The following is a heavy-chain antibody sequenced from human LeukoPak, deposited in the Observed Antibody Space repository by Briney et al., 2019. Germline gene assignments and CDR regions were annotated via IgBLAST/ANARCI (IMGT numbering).Heavy chain of an antibody. CDR2: VSGSGGST. V-gene: IGHV3-23*01. J-gene: IGHJ4*02. CDR3: AKALSGSYYFDF. Sequence: GGSLRLSCAASGFTFSSNTMRWVRQAPGKGLEWVSTVSGSGGSTYYADSVKGRFTISRDNSKKTLYLQMNSLRAEDTAVYYCAKALSGSYYFDFWGQGTLVTVSS. D-gene: IGHD1-26*01. CDR1: GFTFSSNT.